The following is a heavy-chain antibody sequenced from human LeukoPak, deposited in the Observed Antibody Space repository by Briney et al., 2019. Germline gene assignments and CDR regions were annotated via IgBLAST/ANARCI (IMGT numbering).Heavy chain of an antibody. Sequence: SETLSLTCTVSGGSISGHYWNWIRQPPGKGLEWIGYIYNSGTIKYDPSVESRVTISVDTSKNQVSLKLTTVTAADTALYYCARGEDFKSSRFDPWGQGTLVTVSS. CDR2: IYNSGTI. D-gene: IGHD1-26*01. CDR1: GGSISGHY. CDR3: ARGEDFKSSRFDP. J-gene: IGHJ5*02. V-gene: IGHV4-59*11.